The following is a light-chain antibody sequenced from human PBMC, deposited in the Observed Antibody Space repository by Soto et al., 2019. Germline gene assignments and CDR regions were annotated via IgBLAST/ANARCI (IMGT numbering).Light chain of an antibody. CDR3: SSYTTSGTWV. Sequence: QSALTQPASVSGSPGQSITISCTGTSSDVGAYNYVSWYQQHPDKAPKLMIYEVSDRPSGVSNRFSGSQSGNTASLTISGLQAEDEADYYCSSYTTSGTWVFGGGTKVTVL. V-gene: IGLV2-14*01. J-gene: IGLJ3*02. CDR2: EVS. CDR1: SSDVGAYNY.